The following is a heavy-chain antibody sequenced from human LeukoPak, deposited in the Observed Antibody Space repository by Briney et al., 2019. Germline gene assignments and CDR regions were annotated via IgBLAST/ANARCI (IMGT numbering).Heavy chain of an antibody. J-gene: IGHJ4*02. Sequence: IQPGASPRLSCAASGFTNSSNYMSWVRQAPGEGLEWVSVLYSGGSTYYADSVKGRFTISRDNSKNTLYLQMNSLRAEDTAVYYCAREGYYYDSRGYLTSGRYFDYWGQGALVTVSS. CDR3: AREGYYYDSRGYLTSGRYFDY. D-gene: IGHD3-22*01. CDR1: GFTNSSNY. V-gene: IGHV3-53*01. CDR2: LYSGGST.